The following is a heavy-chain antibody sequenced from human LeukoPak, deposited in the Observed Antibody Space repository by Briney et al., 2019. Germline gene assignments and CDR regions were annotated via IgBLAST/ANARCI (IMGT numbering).Heavy chain of an antibody. D-gene: IGHD4-11*01. V-gene: IGHV3-33*06. CDR1: GFXFSNYG. J-gene: IGHJ6*02. CDR2: IWFDGSDK. Sequence: GGSLRLSCAASGFXFSNYGMHWVRQAPGKGLEWVAVIWFDGSDKYYADSVKGRFTISRDNSKNTLYLQMNSLRAEDTAVYYCAKYSSSSNYYYGMDVWGQGTTVTVS. CDR3: AKYSSSSNYYYGMDV.